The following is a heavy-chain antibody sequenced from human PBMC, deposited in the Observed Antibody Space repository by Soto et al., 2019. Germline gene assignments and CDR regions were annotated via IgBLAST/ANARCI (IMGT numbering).Heavy chain of an antibody. V-gene: IGHV4-34*01. CDR2: INHSGST. J-gene: IGHJ5*02. CDR1: GGSFSGYY. CDR3: ASPDCRSTSCDRGDP. Sequence: QVQLQQWGAGLLKPSETLSLTCAVYGGSFSGYYWSWIRQPPGKGLEWIGEINHSGSTNYNPSLKSRVTISVDTSKNQFSLKLSSVTAADTAVYYCASPDCRSTSCDRGDPWGQGTLVTVSS. D-gene: IGHD2-2*01.